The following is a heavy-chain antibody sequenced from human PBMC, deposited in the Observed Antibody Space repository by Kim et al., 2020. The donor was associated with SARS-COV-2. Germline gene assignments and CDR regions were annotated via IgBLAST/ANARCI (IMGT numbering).Heavy chain of an antibody. D-gene: IGHD3-22*01. CDR3: AKNFGSSGSEFHH. J-gene: IGHJ1*01. Sequence: YADSVKVRFIITRDNSKNSLHLQMNSLTTEDTAIYYCAKNFGSSGSEFHHWGQGTLVTVSS. V-gene: IGHV3-23*01.